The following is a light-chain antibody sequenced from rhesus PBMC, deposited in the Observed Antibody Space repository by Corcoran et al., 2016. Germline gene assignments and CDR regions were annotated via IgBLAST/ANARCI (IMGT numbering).Light chain of an antibody. CDR1: QGIHDN. CDR2: AAV. Sequence: DIQMTQSPSSLSASVGDRVTITCQASQGIHDNLAWYQQKPGKAHKLLIYAAVTLQSGVPSRFSGSGSGTGFTLCITRLQPEDFATYFCQQGYDTPFTFGGGTKVELK. CDR3: QQGYDTPFT. J-gene: IGKJ4*01. V-gene: IGKV1S17*01.